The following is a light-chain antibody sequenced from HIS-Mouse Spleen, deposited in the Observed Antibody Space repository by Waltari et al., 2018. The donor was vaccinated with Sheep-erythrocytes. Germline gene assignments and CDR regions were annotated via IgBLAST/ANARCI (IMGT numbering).Light chain of an antibody. CDR1: SSDVGSYNL. Sequence: QSALTQPASVSGSPGQSITLPCPGTSSDVGSYNLVPWYQQHPGKAPKLMIYEGSKRPSGVSNRFSGSKSGNTASLTISGLQAEDEADYYCCSYAGSSTPWVFGGGTKLTVL. CDR3: CSYAGSSTPWV. J-gene: IGLJ3*02. V-gene: IGLV2-23*01. CDR2: EGS.